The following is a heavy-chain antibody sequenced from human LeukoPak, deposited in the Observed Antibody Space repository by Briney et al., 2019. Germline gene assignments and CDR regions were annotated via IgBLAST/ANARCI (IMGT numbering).Heavy chain of an antibody. CDR1: GYTFTSYG. CDR3: ATSYSGYSSGWYWFDP. Sequence: ASVKVSCKASGYTFTSYGISWVRQAPGQGLEWMGWISAYNGNTNYAQKLQGRVTMTTDTSTSTAYMELRSLRSEDTAVYYCATSYSGYSSGWYWFDPWGQGTLVTVSS. J-gene: IGHJ5*02. V-gene: IGHV1-18*01. D-gene: IGHD6-19*01. CDR2: ISAYNGNT.